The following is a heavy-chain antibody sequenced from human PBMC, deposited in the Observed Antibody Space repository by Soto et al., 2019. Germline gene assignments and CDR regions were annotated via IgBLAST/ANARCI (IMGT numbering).Heavy chain of an antibody. Sequence: ASVKVSCKASGGTFTSYDINWVRQATGQGLEWMGWMNPNSGNTGYAQKFQGRVTMTRNTSISTAYMELSSLRSEDTAVYYCARGSGVTRANKKHYYGMDVWGQGNTVTVS. V-gene: IGHV1-8*01. D-gene: IGHD2-21*02. CDR2: MNPNSGNT. CDR1: GGTFTSYD. J-gene: IGHJ6*02. CDR3: ARGSGVTRANKKHYYGMDV.